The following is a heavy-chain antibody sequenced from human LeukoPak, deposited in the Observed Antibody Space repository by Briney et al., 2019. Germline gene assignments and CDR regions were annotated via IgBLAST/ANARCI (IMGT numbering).Heavy chain of an antibody. CDR1: GFTFSSYS. Sequence: PGGSLRLSCAASGFTFSSYSMNWVRQAPGKGLEWVSSISSSSSYIYYADSVKGRFTISRDNAKNSLYLQMNSLRAEDTAVYYCARGGTAQTPDFDYWGQGTLVTVSS. CDR2: ISSSSSYI. V-gene: IGHV3-21*01. CDR3: ARGGTAQTPDFDY. D-gene: IGHD1-26*01. J-gene: IGHJ4*02.